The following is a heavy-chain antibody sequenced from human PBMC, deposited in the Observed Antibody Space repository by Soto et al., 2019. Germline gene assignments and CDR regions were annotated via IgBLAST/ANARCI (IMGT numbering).Heavy chain of an antibody. CDR3: SKDAKKYHYYNHGMDV. J-gene: IGHJ6*02. CDR1: GFTFSIYG. Sequence: QVQLVESGGGVVQPGRSLRLSCAASGFTFSIYGMHWVRQAPGKGLEWVALISYDGSTKFYADSVKGRFTISRDNSKSTLNLEMNRLSAEDTAVYFCSKDAKKYHYYNHGMDVWDQGTTVTVSS. D-gene: IGHD2-2*01. V-gene: IGHV3-30*18. CDR2: ISYDGSTK.